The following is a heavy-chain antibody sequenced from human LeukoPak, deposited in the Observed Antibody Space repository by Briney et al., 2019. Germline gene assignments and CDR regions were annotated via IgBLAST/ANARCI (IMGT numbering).Heavy chain of an antibody. V-gene: IGHV7-4-1*02. Sequence: ASVKVSCKASGGTFSSYAISWVRQAPGQGLEWMGWINTNTGNPTYAQGFTARFVFSLDTSVSTAYLQINSLKAEDTAVYYCARDRSGGGVTGPFDYWGQETLVTVSS. CDR1: GGTFSSYA. J-gene: IGHJ4*02. CDR3: ARDRSGGGVTGPFDY. CDR2: INTNTGNP. D-gene: IGHD3-10*01.